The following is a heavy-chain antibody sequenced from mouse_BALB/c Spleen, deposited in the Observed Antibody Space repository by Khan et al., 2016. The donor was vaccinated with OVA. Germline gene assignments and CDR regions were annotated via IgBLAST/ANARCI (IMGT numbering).Heavy chain of an antibody. D-gene: IGHD2-1*01. J-gene: IGHJ3*01. CDR3: AGRYYGNYWVAY. CDR2: IDPENGHT. V-gene: IGHV14-1*02. CDR1: GFNISDYY. Sequence: VQLQQSGAELVRPGALVKLSCKASGFNISDYYMHWVKQRPDQGLELIGWIDPENGHTIYDPKFQGKASITADTSSNTAYLQLSSLTSEDTSVYYCAGRYYGNYWVAYWGQGTLVTVSA.